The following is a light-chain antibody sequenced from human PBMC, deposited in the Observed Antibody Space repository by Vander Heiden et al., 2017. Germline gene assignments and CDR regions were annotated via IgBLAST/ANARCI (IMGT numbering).Light chain of an antibody. CDR1: QSVTTN. V-gene: IGKV3-15*01. CDR2: GAS. CDR3: QQYNNWPPLT. Sequence: EIVMTQSPAILSVSPGERATLSCRASQSVTTNLARHQQKPGQAPRLLIYGASTRATGIPARFSGSGSGTDFTLTISSLQSEDFALYFCQQYNNWPPLTFGGGTKVEIK. J-gene: IGKJ4*01.